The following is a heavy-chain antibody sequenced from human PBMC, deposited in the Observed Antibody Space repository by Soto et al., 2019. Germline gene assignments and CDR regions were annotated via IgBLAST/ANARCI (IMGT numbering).Heavy chain of an antibody. CDR3: VRCSCSVGSCSACWHVDL. CDR2: ISASTRNT. D-gene: IGHD2-15*01. V-gene: IGHV1-18*01. CDR1: GYTFSDYA. Sequence: QVQLVQSGGEVKKPGASVKVSCQASGYTFSDYAISWVRQAPGQGLECMGWISASTRNTDQAKNFQGRVIMTLDKSTNTAYMELRSLRSDDTAVYYWVRCSCSVGSCSACWHVDLCGRGTQVTVSS. J-gene: IGHJ2*01.